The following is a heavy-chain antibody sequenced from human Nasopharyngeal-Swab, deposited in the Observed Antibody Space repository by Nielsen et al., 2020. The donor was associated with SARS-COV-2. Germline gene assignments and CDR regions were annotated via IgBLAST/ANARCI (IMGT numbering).Heavy chain of an antibody. D-gene: IGHD5-24*01. Sequence: GESLKISCEASGYSFISYWIGWVRQMPGKGLEWMGIIYPADSDTKYSPSFQGQVTISADKSTSTAYLQWSSLKASDTAMYFCARGSRDGYFFDYWGQGTLVTVSS. J-gene: IGHJ4*02. CDR2: IYPADSDT. V-gene: IGHV5-51*01. CDR3: ARGSRDGYFFDY. CDR1: GYSFISYW.